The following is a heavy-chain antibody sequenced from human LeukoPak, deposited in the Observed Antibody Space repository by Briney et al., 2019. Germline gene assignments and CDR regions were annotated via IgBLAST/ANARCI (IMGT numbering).Heavy chain of an antibody. V-gene: IGHV3-7*01. J-gene: IGHJ4*02. D-gene: IGHD4-17*01. Sequence: TGGSLRLSCAASGFTFNSYWMSWVRQAPGKGLEWVANIKQDGSEKYYVDSVKGRFTISRDNAKNSLYLQMNSLRAEDTAVYYCARDIRSYGDEFDYWGQGTLVTVSS. CDR3: ARDIRSYGDEFDY. CDR2: IKQDGSEK. CDR1: GFTFNSYW.